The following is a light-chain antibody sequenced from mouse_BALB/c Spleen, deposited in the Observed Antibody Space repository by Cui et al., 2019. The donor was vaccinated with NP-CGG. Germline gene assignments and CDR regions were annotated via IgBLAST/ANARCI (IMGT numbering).Light chain of an antibody. Sequence: AVRTQVSALTASPGETASETCRSRNGTVTTSNYANLVQERPDHLFTGLIGGTNNRAPGVPARFSGSLIGDKAALTITGAQTEDEAIYFCALWYSNHWVFGGGTKLTVL. J-gene: IGLJ1*01. CDR1: NGTVTTSNY. CDR3: ALWYSNHWV. CDR2: GTN. V-gene: IGLV1*01.